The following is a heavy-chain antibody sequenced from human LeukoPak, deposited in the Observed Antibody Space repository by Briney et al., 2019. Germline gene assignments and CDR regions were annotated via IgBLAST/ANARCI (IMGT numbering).Heavy chain of an antibody. Sequence: PGGSLRLSCAASRFAFSNHVMNWVRQPPGKGLEWVSAISGSGGSTYYADSVKGRFTISRDNSKNTLYLQMNSLRAEDTAVYYCANTPVQLWGGGFDYWGQGTLVTVSS. CDR1: RFAFSNHV. V-gene: IGHV3-23*01. CDR3: ANTPVQLWGGGFDY. D-gene: IGHD5-18*01. CDR2: ISGSGGST. J-gene: IGHJ4*02.